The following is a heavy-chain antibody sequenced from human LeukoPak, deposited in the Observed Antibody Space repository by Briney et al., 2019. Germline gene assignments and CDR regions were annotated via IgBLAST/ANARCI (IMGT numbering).Heavy chain of an antibody. CDR1: GYTFTSYG. D-gene: IGHD2-15*01. CDR3: ARSGYCSGGSCSPDAFDI. V-gene: IGHV1-18*01. CDR2: ISAYNGNT. Sequence: GASVKVSCKASGYTFTSYGISWVRQAPGQGLEWMGWISAYNGNTNYAQKLQGRVTMTTDTSTSTAYMELRSLRSDDTAVYCCARSGYCSGGSCSPDAFDIWGQGTMVTVSS. J-gene: IGHJ3*02.